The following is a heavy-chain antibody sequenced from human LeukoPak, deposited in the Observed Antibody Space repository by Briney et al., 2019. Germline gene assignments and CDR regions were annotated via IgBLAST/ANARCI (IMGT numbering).Heavy chain of an antibody. CDR3: AKDHGYSYGYASDY. Sequence: GGSLRLSCAASGFTFSSYAMSWVRQAPGKGLEWVSAISGSGGSTYYADSVKGRFTISRDNSKNTLYLQMNSLRAEDTAVYYCAKDHGYSYGYASDYRGQGTLVTVSS. V-gene: IGHV3-23*01. CDR1: GFTFSSYA. D-gene: IGHD5-18*01. J-gene: IGHJ4*02. CDR2: ISGSGGST.